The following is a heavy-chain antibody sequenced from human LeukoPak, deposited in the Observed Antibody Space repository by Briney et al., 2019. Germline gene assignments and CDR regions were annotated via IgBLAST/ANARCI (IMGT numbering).Heavy chain of an antibody. Sequence: SETLSLTCTVSGGSISSSSYYWGWIRQPPGKGLEWIGSIYYSGSTYYNPSLKSRVTISVDTSKDQFSLKLSSVTAADTAVYYCARGVVTMVRGVIPPYYFDYWGQGTLVTVSS. CDR1: GGSISSSSYY. J-gene: IGHJ4*02. CDR2: IYYSGST. CDR3: ARGVVTMVRGVIPPYYFDY. D-gene: IGHD3-10*01. V-gene: IGHV4-39*07.